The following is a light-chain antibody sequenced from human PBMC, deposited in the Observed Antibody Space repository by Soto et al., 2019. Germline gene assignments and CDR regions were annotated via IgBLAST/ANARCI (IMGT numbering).Light chain of an antibody. CDR2: SDR. CDR1: SSNIGNNY. CDR3: ASRDDTLGGPV. J-gene: IGLJ3*02. Sequence: QSVLTQPPSASGTPGQRVAISCSGNSSNIGNNYVYWYQQFPGMAPKLIIYSDRQRPPGVPDRFSGSKSGTSASLAIRGLRSDDEADYHCASRDDTLGGPVFGGGTKLTVL. V-gene: IGLV1-47*02.